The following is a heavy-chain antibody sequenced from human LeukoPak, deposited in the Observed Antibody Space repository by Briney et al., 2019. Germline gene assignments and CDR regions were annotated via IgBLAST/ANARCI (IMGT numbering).Heavy chain of an antibody. Sequence: GGSLRLSCAASGFTFSSYAMSWVRQAPGKGLEWVSAISGSGLSTYYADSVKGRFTISRDNSKNTLYLQMNSLRAGDTAVYYCAKEAFGGVIVPGYFDFWGQGTLATVSS. D-gene: IGHD3-16*02. J-gene: IGHJ4*02. V-gene: IGHV3-23*01. CDR2: ISGSGLST. CDR1: GFTFSSYA. CDR3: AKEAFGGVIVPGYFDF.